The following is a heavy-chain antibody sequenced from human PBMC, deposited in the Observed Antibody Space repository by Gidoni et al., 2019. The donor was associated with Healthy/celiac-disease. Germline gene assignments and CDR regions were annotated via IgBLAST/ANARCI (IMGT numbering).Heavy chain of an antibody. CDR3: ARGRAVAGTFDY. Sequence: QVQLQESGTGLVKPSETLSLTCAVSGYSISSGYYWGWIRQPPGKGLEWIGSIYHSGSTYYNPSLKSRVTISVDTSKNQFSLKLSSVTAADTAVYYCARGRAVAGTFDYWGQGTLVTVSS. J-gene: IGHJ4*02. CDR1: GYSISSGYY. D-gene: IGHD6-19*01. CDR2: IYHSGST. V-gene: IGHV4-38-2*01.